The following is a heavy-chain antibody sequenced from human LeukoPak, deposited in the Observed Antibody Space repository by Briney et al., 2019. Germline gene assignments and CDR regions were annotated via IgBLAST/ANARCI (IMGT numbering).Heavy chain of an antibody. V-gene: IGHV1-2*02. Sequence: GASVKVSCKASGYTFTGYYMHWVRQAPGQGLEWMGWINPNSGGTNYAQKFQGRVTMTRDASISTAYMELSRLRSDDTAVYYCARAHGYSSSWYLGWFDPWGQGTLVTVSS. CDR2: INPNSGGT. CDR1: GYTFTGYY. D-gene: IGHD6-13*01. J-gene: IGHJ5*02. CDR3: ARAHGYSSSWYLGWFDP.